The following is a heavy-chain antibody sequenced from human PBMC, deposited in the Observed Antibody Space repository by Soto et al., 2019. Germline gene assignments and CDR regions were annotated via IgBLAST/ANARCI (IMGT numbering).Heavy chain of an antibody. CDR2: IKRDGSEE. CDR3: ARDFRGGYNSFDY. V-gene: IGHV3-7*03. CDR1: GFTLSSYW. Sequence: GGSLRLSCAASGFTLSSYWMTWVRQAPGKGLEWVANIKRDGSEENYVDSVKGRFTISRDNAKNSVYLQMSSLRAEDTALYYCARDFRGGYNSFDYWGQGTLVTVSS. D-gene: IGHD5-12*01. J-gene: IGHJ4*02.